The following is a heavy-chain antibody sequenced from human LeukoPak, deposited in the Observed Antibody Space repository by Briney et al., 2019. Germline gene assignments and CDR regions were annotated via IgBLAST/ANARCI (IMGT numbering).Heavy chain of an antibody. D-gene: IGHD3-22*01. CDR2: IYYSGST. V-gene: IGHV4-39*01. J-gene: IGHJ4*02. Sequence: SETLSLTCTVSGGSIGSSSYYWGWIRQPPGKGLEWIGSIYYSGSTYYNPSLKSRVTISVDTSKNQFSLKLSSVTAADTAVYYCARASGYYDSSGYHINYFDYWGQGTLVTVSS. CDR1: GGSIGSSSYY. CDR3: ARASGYYDSSGYHINYFDY.